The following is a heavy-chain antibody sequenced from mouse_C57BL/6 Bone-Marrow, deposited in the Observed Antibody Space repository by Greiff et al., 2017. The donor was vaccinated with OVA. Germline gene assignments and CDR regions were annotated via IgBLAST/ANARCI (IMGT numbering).Heavy chain of an antibody. V-gene: IGHV7-1*01. J-gene: IGHJ2*01. Sequence: EVKVVESGGGLVQSGRSLRLSCATSGFTFSDFYMEWVRQAPGKGLEWIAASRNKANDYTTEYSASVKGRFIVSRDTSQSILYLQMNALRAEDTAIYYCARDAGGECYFDYWGQGTTLTVSS. CDR2: SRNKANDYTT. D-gene: IGHD2-13*01. CDR3: ARDAGGECYFDY. CDR1: GFTFSDFY.